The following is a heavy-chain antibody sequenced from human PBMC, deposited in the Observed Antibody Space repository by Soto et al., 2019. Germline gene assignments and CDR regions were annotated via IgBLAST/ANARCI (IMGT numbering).Heavy chain of an antibody. D-gene: IGHD3-3*01. CDR1: GGSISSYY. J-gene: IGHJ6*02. V-gene: IGHV4-59*01. CDR2: IYYSGST. Sequence: PSETLSLSCTVSGGSISSYYWSWIRQPPGKGLEWIGYIYYSGSTNYNPSLKSRVTIPVDTSKNQFSLKLSSVTAADTAVYYCARELRFLEWLSPPYYGMDVWGQGTTVTVSS. CDR3: ARELRFLEWLSPPYYGMDV.